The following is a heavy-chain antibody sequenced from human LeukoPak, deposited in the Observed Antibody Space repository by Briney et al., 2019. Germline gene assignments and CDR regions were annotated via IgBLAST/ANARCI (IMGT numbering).Heavy chain of an antibody. V-gene: IGHV4-59*01. D-gene: IGHD6-13*01. Sequence: SETLSLTCNVSGDSITDYYWSWIRQPPGKGLEWIGFIYHSGNTNYNPSLASRVTLSLDTSKTQLSLRLTAVTAADTAVYYCAREEGIAAAGALEYWGQGILVTVSS. J-gene: IGHJ4*02. CDR2: IYHSGNT. CDR1: GDSITDYY. CDR3: AREEGIAAAGALEY.